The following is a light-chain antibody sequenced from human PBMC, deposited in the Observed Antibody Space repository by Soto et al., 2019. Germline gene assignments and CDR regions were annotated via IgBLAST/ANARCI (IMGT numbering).Light chain of an antibody. Sequence: EIVLTQSPATLSLSPGERATLSCRASQSVRSGYFAWYQQKPGQAPRLLIVGASTRATGIPVRFSGSGSETEFTLTIRSLQSEDSALYYCHQYNNWPWTFGQGTKVDIK. V-gene: IGKV3-15*01. CDR1: QSVRSGY. CDR2: GAS. CDR3: HQYNNWPWT. J-gene: IGKJ1*01.